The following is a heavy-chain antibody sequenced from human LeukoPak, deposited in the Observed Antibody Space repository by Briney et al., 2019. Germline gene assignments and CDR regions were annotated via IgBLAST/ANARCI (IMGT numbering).Heavy chain of an antibody. CDR1: GGSISNYY. CDR3: ARGEWLVRGYFDY. V-gene: IGHV4-59*01. Sequence: SETLSLTCTVSGGSISNYYWNWIRQPPGKGLEWIGYIYRSGSTTYNPSLKSRVTISVDTSKSQFSLSLRPVTAADTAVYYCARGEWLVRGYFDYWGQGTLVTVSS. CDR2: IYRSGST. J-gene: IGHJ4*02. D-gene: IGHD6-19*01.